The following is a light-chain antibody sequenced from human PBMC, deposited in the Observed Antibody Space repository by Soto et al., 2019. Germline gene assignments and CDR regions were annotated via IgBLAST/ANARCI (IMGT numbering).Light chain of an antibody. Sequence: DVVLTQSPLSLPVTLGQPASISCRSSQSLVHSDGIFYLNWFQQRPGQSPRRLIYKVSNRDYGVPDRFRGSGSGTDFTLELSRVEAEDVGVYYCMQGSHWPYTFGQGTQLEIK. V-gene: IGKV2-30*02. CDR3: MQGSHWPYT. J-gene: IGKJ2*01. CDR1: QSLVHSDGIFY. CDR2: KVS.